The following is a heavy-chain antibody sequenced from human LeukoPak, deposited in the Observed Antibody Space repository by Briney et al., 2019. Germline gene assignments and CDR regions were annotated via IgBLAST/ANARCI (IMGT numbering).Heavy chain of an antibody. CDR3: ARVGREGYYFDY. J-gene: IGHJ4*02. Sequence: GGSLRLSCAASGFTFDDYGMSWDRQAPGKGLEWVSGINWNGGSTGYADSVKGRFTISRDNAKNSLYLQMNSLRAEDTALYYCARVGREGYYFDYWGQGTLVTVSS. CDR2: INWNGGST. CDR1: GFTFDDYG. D-gene: IGHD3-10*01. V-gene: IGHV3-20*04.